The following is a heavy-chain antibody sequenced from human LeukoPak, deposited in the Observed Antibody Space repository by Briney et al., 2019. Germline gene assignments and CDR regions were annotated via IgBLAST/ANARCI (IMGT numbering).Heavy chain of an antibody. CDR3: ARDPHTEREPFN. D-gene: IGHD1-14*01. J-gene: IGHJ4*02. CDR2: IYTSGST. V-gene: IGHV4-4*07. Sequence: SETLSLTCTVSGGPISSYYWSWIRQPAGKGLEWIGRIYTSGSTNYSPSLKSRVTMSVDTSKNQFSLKLSSVTAADTAVYYCARDPHTEREPFNWGQGTLVTVSS. CDR1: GGPISSYY.